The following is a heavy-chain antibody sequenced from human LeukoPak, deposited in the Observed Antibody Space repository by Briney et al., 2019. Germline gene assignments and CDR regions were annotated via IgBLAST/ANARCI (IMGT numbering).Heavy chain of an antibody. CDR2: IYSGGST. Sequence: PGGSLRLSCAASGFTVSNNYMTWVRQAPGKGLEWVSLIYSGGSTYYADSVKGRFTISRDNSKNTVYLQMNSLRAEDTAVYYCARNIPVTLWGYWGQGTLVTVSS. J-gene: IGHJ4*02. V-gene: IGHV3-66*01. CDR3: ARNIPVTLWGY. D-gene: IGHD2-21*01. CDR1: GFTVSNNY.